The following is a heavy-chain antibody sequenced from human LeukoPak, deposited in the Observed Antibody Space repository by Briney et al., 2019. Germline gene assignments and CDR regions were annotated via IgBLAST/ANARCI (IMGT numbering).Heavy chain of an antibody. CDR3: ERECGSGSFRRMVV. D-gene: IGHD3-10*01. CDR1: GFTFSSYS. V-gene: IGHV3-21*01. CDR2: ISRSSSYI. J-gene: IGHJ6*02. Sequence: GGPLRLSCTASGFTFSSYSMNWVRQAPGKGLEWISSISRSSSYIYYADPVKGRFTISRDNAKNSLYREMNRVRAEDTGVYDCERECGSGSFRRMVVWGQGATVTVSS.